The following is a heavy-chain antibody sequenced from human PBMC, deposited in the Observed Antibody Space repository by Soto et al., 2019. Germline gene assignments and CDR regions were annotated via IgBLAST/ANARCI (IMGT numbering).Heavy chain of an antibody. D-gene: IGHD5-12*01. Sequence: SETLSLTCTVSGGSINTFYWSWVRQPAGKGLEWIGRIFSSGSTSFNPSLESRVAMSVDTSKNHFSLNLSSVTAADMAVYYCAREGSYSAYNFAHGVQLWSFDFWGQGALVTVSS. CDR1: GGSINTFY. J-gene: IGHJ4*02. CDR3: AREGSYSAYNFAHGVQLWSFDF. CDR2: IFSSGST. V-gene: IGHV4-4*07.